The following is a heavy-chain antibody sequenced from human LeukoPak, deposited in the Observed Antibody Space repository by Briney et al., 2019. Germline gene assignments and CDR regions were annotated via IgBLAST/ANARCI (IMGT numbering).Heavy chain of an antibody. CDR2: IYPGDSDT. CDR3: ARLRGYCSGGSCYSPDGMDV. Sequence: GESLKISCQGSGDPFTSYWNGWVRQMPGKGLEWMGIIYPGDSDTRYSPSFQGQVTISADKSISTAYLQWSSLKASDTAMYYCARLRGYCSGGSCYSPDGMDVWGQGTTVTVSS. D-gene: IGHD2-15*01. J-gene: IGHJ6*02. CDR1: GDPFTSYW. V-gene: IGHV5-51*01.